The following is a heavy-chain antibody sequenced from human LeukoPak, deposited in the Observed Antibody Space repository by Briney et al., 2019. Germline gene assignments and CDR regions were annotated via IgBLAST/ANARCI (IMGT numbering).Heavy chain of an antibody. CDR1: GFTFSSYA. CDR3: ARDQRSWYFDL. CDR2: IYYDGTKT. D-gene: IGHD3-10*01. Sequence: PGGSLRLSCAASGFTFSSYAMSWVRQAPGNGLEWVAVIYYDGTKTFYADSVKGRFTISRDNSRNTLFLQMDSLRAEDTAVYYCARDQRSWYFDLWGRGTLLTVSS. V-gene: IGHV3-33*08. J-gene: IGHJ2*01.